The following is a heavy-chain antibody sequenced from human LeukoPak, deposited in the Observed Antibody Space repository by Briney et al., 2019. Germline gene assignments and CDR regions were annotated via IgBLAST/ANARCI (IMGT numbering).Heavy chain of an antibody. CDR1: GFTFSNSW. CDR3: GYDMDV. V-gene: IGHV3-7*02. Sequence: PGGSLRLSCAASGFTFSNSWMSWVRQTPGKGLQWVANINQDGSVKQYVDSVKGRFTISRDNAKNSLYLQMNSLRAEDTAVYYCGYDMDVWGHGTTVTVSS. CDR2: INQDGSVK. J-gene: IGHJ6*02.